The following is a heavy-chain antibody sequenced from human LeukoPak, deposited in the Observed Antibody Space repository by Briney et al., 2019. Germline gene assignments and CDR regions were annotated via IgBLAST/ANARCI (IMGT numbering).Heavy chain of an antibody. CDR3: ARPMYYDILTGYAI. CDR1: GGSVSSSTYY. V-gene: IGHV4-39*01. J-gene: IGHJ4*02. Sequence: SETLSLTCTVSGGSVSSSTYYWGWIRQPPGKGLEWIGSIHYSGSTYYNPSLKSRVTISVDTSKNQISLKLTSATAADTAVYYCARPMYYDILTGYAIWGQGTLVTVSS. D-gene: IGHD3-9*01. CDR2: IHYSGST.